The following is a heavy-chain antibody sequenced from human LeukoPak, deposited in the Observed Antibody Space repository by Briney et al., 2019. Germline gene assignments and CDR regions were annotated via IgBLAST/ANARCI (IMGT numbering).Heavy chain of an antibody. V-gene: IGHV3-23*01. Sequence: GGSLRLSCAASGFTFSSYAMSWVRQAPGKGLEWVSGISGSGTSTYYADSVKGRFTISRDNSKNTMSLQMNSLRAEDTALYYCARGKSIAVSSFDSWGQGTLVTVSS. CDR1: GFTFSSYA. CDR2: ISGSGTST. J-gene: IGHJ4*02. CDR3: ARGKSIAVSSFDS. D-gene: IGHD6-19*01.